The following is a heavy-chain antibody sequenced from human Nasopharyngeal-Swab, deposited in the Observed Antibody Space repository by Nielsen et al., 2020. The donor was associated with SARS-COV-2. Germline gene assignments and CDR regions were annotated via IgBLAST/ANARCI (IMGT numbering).Heavy chain of an antibody. CDR1: GFTFSDHY. CDR2: ISTSGTTT. D-gene: IGHD3-10*01. Sequence: GGSLRLSCVASGFTFSDHYMAWIRPAPGKGVEWVSYISTSGTTTDSADSVKGRFTISRDNANNLLYLQMSSLRGEDTAVYFCAREKGYQVLLDYYYHGLDVWGHGTAVTVSS. CDR3: AREKGYQVLLDYYYHGLDV. V-gene: IGHV3-11*01. J-gene: IGHJ6*02.